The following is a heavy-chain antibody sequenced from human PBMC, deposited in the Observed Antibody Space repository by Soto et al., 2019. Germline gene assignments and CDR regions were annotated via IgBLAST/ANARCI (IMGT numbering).Heavy chain of an antibody. CDR2: INHSGST. CDR3: ARGLQLWA. V-gene: IGHV4-34*01. CDR1: GGSFSGYY. Sequence: QVQLQQWGAGLLKPSETLSLTSAVYGGSFSGYYWSWIRQPPGKGLEWIGKINHSGSTNYNPSLKSRVTISVDTSKNQFSLKLSSVTAADTVVYYCARGLQLWAWGQGTLVTVSS. D-gene: IGHD5-18*01. J-gene: IGHJ5*02.